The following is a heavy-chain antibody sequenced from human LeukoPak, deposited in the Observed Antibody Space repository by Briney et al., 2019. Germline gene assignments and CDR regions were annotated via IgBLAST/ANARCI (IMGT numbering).Heavy chain of an antibody. D-gene: IGHD3-3*01. Sequence: SETQSLTCTVSGGSISSVGYYWSWARQHPGKGLAWIGYIYFSGGTYFNPSLKSRLIISVDTSKNQFSLKLSSVTAADTAVYYCARVNYDFWSGYYLYFDYWGQGTLVTVSS. CDR1: GGSISSVGYY. J-gene: IGHJ4*02. V-gene: IGHV4-31*03. CDR3: ARVNYDFWSGYYLYFDY. CDR2: IYFSGGT.